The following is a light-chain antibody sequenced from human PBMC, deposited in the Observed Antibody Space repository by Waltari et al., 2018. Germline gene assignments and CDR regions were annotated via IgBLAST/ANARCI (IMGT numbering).Light chain of an antibody. CDR1: SPNLGSNT. V-gene: IGLV1-44*01. CDR2: SNN. Sequence: QSVLTQPPSASGTPGRRVPIPCSGSSPNLGSNTVNWYQQLPGTAPKLLIYSNNQRPSGVPDRFSGSKSGTSASLAISGLQSEDEADYYCAAWDDSLNGPVFGGGTKLTVL. CDR3: AAWDDSLNGPV. J-gene: IGLJ2*01.